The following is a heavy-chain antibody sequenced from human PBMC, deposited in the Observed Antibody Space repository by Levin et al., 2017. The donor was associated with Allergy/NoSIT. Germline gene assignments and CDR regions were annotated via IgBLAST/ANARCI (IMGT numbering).Heavy chain of an antibody. CDR1: GFTFSTYA. Sequence: GGSLRLSCTASGFTFSTYAMSWVRQAPGKGLEWVSVISESGGSKYYADSVKGRFTISRDNSKNTLYLQMNSLRAEDTAIYYCAKDAPALSAGPYFDYWGQGTLVTVSS. CDR2: ISESGGSK. D-gene: IGHD2-2*01. CDR3: AKDAPALSAGPYFDY. J-gene: IGHJ4*02. V-gene: IGHV3-23*01.